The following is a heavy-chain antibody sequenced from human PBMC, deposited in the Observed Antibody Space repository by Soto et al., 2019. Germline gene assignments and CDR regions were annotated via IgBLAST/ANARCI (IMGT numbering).Heavy chain of an antibody. CDR2: ISAYNGNT. D-gene: IGHD3-10*01. CDR1: GYTFTSYG. Sequence: ASVKVSCKASGYTFTSYGISWVRQAPGQGLEWMGWISAYNGNTNYAQKLQGRVTMTTDTSTSTAYMELRSLRSDDTAVYYCAREGYYGSGSTKQYYYYGMDVWAQGTTVTVSS. J-gene: IGHJ6*02. V-gene: IGHV1-18*01. CDR3: AREGYYGSGSTKQYYYYGMDV.